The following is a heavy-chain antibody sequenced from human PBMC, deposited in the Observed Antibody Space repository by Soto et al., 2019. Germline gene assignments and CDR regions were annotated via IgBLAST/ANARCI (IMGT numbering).Heavy chain of an antibody. CDR3: ARWVGATSFDY. CDR2: IYYSGST. CDR1: GGSISSGGYY. D-gene: IGHD1-26*01. J-gene: IGHJ4*02. Sequence: QVQLQESGPGLVKPSQTLSLTCTVSGGSISSGGYYWSWIRQHPGKGLEWIGYIYYSGSTYYNPSLKSRVTISVDTSKTHFSLKLISVTAADTAVYYCARWVGATSFDYWGQGTLVTVSS. V-gene: IGHV4-31*03.